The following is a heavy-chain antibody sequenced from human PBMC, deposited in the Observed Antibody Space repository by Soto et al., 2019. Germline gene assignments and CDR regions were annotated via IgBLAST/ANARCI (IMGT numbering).Heavy chain of an antibody. D-gene: IGHD3-3*01. V-gene: IGHV1-8*01. CDR3: ARERGKRDYDFWSGYYKYYYYYYMDV. CDR1: GYTFTSYD. J-gene: IGHJ6*03. CDR2: MNPNSGNT. Sequence: QVQLVQSGAEVKKPGASVKVSCKASGYTFTSYDINWVRQATGQGLEWMGWMNPNSGNTGYAQKFQGRVTMTRNTSISTAYMELSSLRSEDTAVYYCARERGKRDYDFWSGYYKYYYYYYMDVWGEGTTVTVSS.